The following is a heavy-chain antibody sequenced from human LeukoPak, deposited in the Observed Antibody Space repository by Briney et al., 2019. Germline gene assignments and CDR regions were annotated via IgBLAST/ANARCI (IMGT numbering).Heavy chain of an antibody. CDR1: GYTFTGYY. J-gene: IGHJ4*02. CDR3: ARDPRSGSRDLTRDDY. V-gene: IGHV1-2*02. D-gene: IGHD3-10*01. CDR2: INPNSGGT. Sequence: ASVKVSCKASGYTFTGYYMHWVRQAPGQGLEWMGWINPNSGGTNYAQKFQGRVTMTRDTSISTAYMELSRLRSDDTAVYYCARDPRSGSRDLTRDDYWGQGTLVTVSS.